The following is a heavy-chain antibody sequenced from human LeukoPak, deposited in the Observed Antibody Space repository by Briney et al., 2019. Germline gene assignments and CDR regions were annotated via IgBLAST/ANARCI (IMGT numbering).Heavy chain of an antibody. CDR3: AREGSGINTGYFDL. J-gene: IGHJ2*01. D-gene: IGHD3-10*01. Sequence: SETLSLTCTVSGGSISSYYWSWIRQPPGKGLGWIGYIYYSGSTNYNPSLKSRVTISVDTSKNQFSLKLSSVTAADTAVYYCAREGSGINTGYFDLWGRGTLVTVSS. CDR2: IYYSGST. CDR1: GGSISSYY. V-gene: IGHV4-59*01.